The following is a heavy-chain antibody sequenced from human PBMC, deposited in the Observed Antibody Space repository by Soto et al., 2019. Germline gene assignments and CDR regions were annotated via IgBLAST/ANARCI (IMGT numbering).Heavy chain of an antibody. V-gene: IGHV1-18*01. CDR3: AKDHSIAARTNWFDP. J-gene: IGHJ5*02. CDR2: ISAYNGNT. CDR1: GCTCTSHG. Sequence: ASVRVSCKGFGCTCTSHGISWMRQAPGRGLEWVAWISAYNGNTNNAHKLQERVTMTTDTSTSTAYMELRRLRSGDTAVYYCAKDHSIAARTNWFDPGGQGAMVNVSS. D-gene: IGHD6-6*01.